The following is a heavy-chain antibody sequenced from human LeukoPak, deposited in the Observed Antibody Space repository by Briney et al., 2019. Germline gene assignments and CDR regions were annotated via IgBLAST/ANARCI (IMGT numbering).Heavy chain of an antibody. J-gene: IGHJ4*02. Sequence: ASVKVSCKASGGTFSSYAISWVRQAPGQGLEWMGRIIPILGIANYAQKFQGRVTITADKSTSTAYMELSSLRSEDTAVYYCARSSGYYQYYFDYWGQGTLVTVSS. CDR1: GGTFSSYA. CDR3: ARSSGYYQYYFDY. CDR2: IIPILGIA. V-gene: IGHV1-69*04. D-gene: IGHD3-22*01.